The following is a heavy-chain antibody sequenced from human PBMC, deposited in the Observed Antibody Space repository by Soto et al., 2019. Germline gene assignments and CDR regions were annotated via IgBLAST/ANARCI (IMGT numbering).Heavy chain of an antibody. CDR2: INGRSNYV. D-gene: IGHD1-26*01. Sequence: PGGSLRLSCVFSGFTFSTCTMNWVRQAPGKGLEWVSSINGRSNYVYYADSVKGRFTISRDNAKNSLYLQMNRLRAEDTAIYYCAREDGVVGSSSAFDHWGLGTLVTVSS. J-gene: IGHJ4*02. CDR1: GFTFSTCT. CDR3: AREDGVVGSSSAFDH. V-gene: IGHV3-21*01.